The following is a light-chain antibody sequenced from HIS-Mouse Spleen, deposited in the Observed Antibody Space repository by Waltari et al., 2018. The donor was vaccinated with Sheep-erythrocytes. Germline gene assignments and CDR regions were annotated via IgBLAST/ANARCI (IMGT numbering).Light chain of an antibody. J-gene: IGLJ3*02. CDR3: CSYAGSSTPWV. V-gene: IGLV2-23*01. Sequence: QSALTQPASVSGSPGQSITISCTGTSSDVGSYNLVSWYQQHPGKAPELMIYEGSKRPSGVSNRFSGSKSGNTASLTSSGLQAEDEADYYCCSYAGSSTPWVFGGGTKLTVI. CDR2: EGS. CDR1: SSDVGSYNL.